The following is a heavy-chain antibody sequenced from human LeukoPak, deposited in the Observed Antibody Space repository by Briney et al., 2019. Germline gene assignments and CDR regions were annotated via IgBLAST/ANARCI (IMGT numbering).Heavy chain of an antibody. Sequence: GASVKVSCKASGYTFTSYGISWVRQATGQGLEWMGWMNPNSGNTGYAQKFQGRVTMTRNTSISTAYMELSSLRSEDTAVYYCARGYSMRLRPIPGYWGQGTLVTVSS. J-gene: IGHJ4*02. D-gene: IGHD6-13*01. V-gene: IGHV1-8*02. CDR3: ARGYSMRLRPIPGY. CDR1: GYTFTSYG. CDR2: MNPNSGNT.